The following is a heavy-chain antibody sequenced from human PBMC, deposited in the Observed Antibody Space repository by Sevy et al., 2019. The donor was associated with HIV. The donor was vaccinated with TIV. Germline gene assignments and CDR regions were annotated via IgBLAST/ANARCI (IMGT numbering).Heavy chain of an antibody. Sequence: SETLSLTCTVSGGSISPYYWSWIRQPPGKGLEWIGHMYYSGNTNYNPSLRSRVTISLDTSNSQFSLNLSSVTAQDTAVYYCAREGGLVDYRMDVWGPGTTVTVSS. V-gene: IGHV4-59*01. CDR2: MYYSGNT. J-gene: IGHJ6*02. CDR3: AREGGLVDYRMDV. CDR1: GGSISPYY. D-gene: IGHD3-9*01.